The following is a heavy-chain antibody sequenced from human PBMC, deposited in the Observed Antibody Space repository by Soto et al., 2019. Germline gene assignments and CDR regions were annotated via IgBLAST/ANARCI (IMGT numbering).Heavy chain of an antibody. CDR1: GFTFSSYG. CDR3: AGARVYDSSGYYYADLYYYYGMDV. V-gene: IGHV3-33*01. Sequence: GGSLRLSCAASGFTFSSYGMHWVRQAPGKGLEWVAVIWYDGSNKYYADSVKGRFTISRDNSKNTLYLQMNSLRAEDTAVYYCAGARVYDSSGYYYADLYYYYGMDVWGQGTTVTVSS. D-gene: IGHD3-22*01. CDR2: IWYDGSNK. J-gene: IGHJ6*02.